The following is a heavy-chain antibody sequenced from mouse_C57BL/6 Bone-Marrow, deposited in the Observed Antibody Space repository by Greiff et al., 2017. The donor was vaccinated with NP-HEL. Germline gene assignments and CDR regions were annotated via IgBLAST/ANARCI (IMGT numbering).Heavy chain of an antibody. Sequence: EVMLVESGGGLVKPGGSLKLSCAASGFTFSDYGMHWVRQAPEKGLEWVAYISSGSSTIYYADTVKGRFTISRANAKNTPFLQMTSLRSEDTAMDDCARRGYDGSSSGFAYWGQGTLVTVSA. D-gene: IGHD1-1*01. CDR3: ARRGYDGSSSGFAY. CDR2: ISSGSSTI. J-gene: IGHJ3*01. V-gene: IGHV5-17*01. CDR1: GFTFSDYG.